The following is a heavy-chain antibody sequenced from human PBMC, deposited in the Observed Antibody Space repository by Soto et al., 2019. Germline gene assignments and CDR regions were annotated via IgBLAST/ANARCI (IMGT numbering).Heavy chain of an antibody. D-gene: IGHD1-26*01. Sequence: QVQLQQSGAGLLKPSETLSLTCDVYGGSFSGYIWTWIRQTPGKGLQWIGQINHSGSANYNPSLKSRVTISVHTSKSQFCLELSSVTAADTAVYYCARGLISGSHYSGGWYYFDSWGQGTQVTVSS. CDR1: GGSFSGYI. V-gene: IGHV4-34*01. CDR3: ARGLISGSHYSGGWYYFDS. J-gene: IGHJ4*02. CDR2: INHSGSA.